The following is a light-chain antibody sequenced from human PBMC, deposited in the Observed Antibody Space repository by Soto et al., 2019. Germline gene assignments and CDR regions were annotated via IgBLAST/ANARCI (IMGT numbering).Light chain of an antibody. Sequence: QSVLTQPASLSVFPGQSITISCTGTSSDVGGYKYVSWYQQHPGKAPKLMIYGVSNRPSGVSNRFSGSKSGNTASLTISGLQSEDEADYYCSSYTSSSSYVFGSGTKVTVL. CDR2: GVS. CDR1: SSDVGGYKY. CDR3: SSYTSSSSYV. J-gene: IGLJ1*01. V-gene: IGLV2-14*03.